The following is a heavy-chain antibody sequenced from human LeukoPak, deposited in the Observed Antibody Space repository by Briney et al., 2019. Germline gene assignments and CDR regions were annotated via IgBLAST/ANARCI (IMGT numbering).Heavy chain of an antibody. CDR2: IYYSGST. J-gene: IGHJ4*02. D-gene: IGHD3-22*01. V-gene: IGHV4-31*11. CDR1: GGSISSGDYY. Sequence: PSETLSLTCAVSGGSISSGDYYWSWIRQHPGTGLEWIGYIYYSGSTYYNPSLKSRVTISIDTSKNQFSLKLSSVTAADTAVYYCAGRRVVYYYDSRTGRDFDYWGQGTLVTVSS. CDR3: AGRRVVYYYDSRTGRDFDY.